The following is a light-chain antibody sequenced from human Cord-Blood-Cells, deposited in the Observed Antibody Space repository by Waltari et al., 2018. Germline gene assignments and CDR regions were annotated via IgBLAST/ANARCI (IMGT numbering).Light chain of an antibody. CDR2: EVI. V-gene: IGLV2-14*01. CDR1: RSSVGGYKY. CDR3: SSYTSSSTLVV. Sequence: QSALTPPASVSGSPGQSITIPCTGTRSSVGGYKYFSWYQQHHGKAPKLMIYEVINRPSGVANRCSGSKSGNTASRTISGLQAEDEADYYCSSYTSSSTLVVFGGGTKLTVL. J-gene: IGLJ2*01.